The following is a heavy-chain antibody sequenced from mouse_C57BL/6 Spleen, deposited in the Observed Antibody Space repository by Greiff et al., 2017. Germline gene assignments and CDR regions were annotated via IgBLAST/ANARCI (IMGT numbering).Heavy chain of an antibody. CDR3: ARQNYCGLVPCWYFEG. Sequence: EVQGVESGGGLVKPGGSLKLSCAASGFTFSSYTMSWVRQTPEKRLEWVATISGGGGNTYYPDSVKGRFTISRDNAKNTLYLQMSSLRSEDTALYSCARQNYCGLVPCWYFEGWGTGTTVTVSS. D-gene: IGHD1-1*01. V-gene: IGHV5-9*01. J-gene: IGHJ1*03. CDR2: ISGGGGNT. CDR1: GFTFSSYT.